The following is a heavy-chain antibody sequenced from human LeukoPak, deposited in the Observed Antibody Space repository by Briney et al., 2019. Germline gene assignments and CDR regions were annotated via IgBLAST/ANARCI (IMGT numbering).Heavy chain of an antibody. CDR2: IRYDGSNK. D-gene: IGHD2-2*01. J-gene: IGHJ4*02. CDR1: GFTFSSYG. Sequence: GGSLRLSCAASGFTFSSYGMHWVRQAPGKGLEWVAFIRYDGSNKYYADSVKGRFTISRDNSKNTLYLQMNSLRAEDTAVYYCAKVDRYCSSTSCSEVFDYWGQGTLVTVSS. CDR3: AKVDRYCSSTSCSEVFDY. V-gene: IGHV3-30*02.